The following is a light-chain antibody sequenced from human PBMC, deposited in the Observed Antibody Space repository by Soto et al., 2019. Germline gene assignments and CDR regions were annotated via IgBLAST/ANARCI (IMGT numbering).Light chain of an antibody. Sequence: EIVLTQSPGTLSLSPGERATLSCRASQSVSSSYLAWYQQQPGQAPRLLIYGASSRATGIPGRFSGSGSGTDFALTISILEPEDFAVYYCQQYGSSPLTFGGGNKVDIK. CDR1: QSVSSSY. CDR3: QQYGSSPLT. CDR2: GAS. J-gene: IGKJ4*01. V-gene: IGKV3-20*01.